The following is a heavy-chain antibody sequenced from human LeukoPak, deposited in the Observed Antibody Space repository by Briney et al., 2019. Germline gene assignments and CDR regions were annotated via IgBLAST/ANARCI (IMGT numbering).Heavy chain of an antibody. CDR3: ASGDYVFWSGSTLKPQYFQH. V-gene: IGHV1-69*13. Sequence: ASVKVSCKASGGTFSSYAISWVRQAPGQGLEWMGGIIPIFGTANYAQKFQGRVTITADESTSTAYMELSSLRSEDTAVYYCASGDYVFWSGSTLKPQYFQHWGQGTLVTVSS. J-gene: IGHJ1*01. D-gene: IGHD3-3*01. CDR2: IIPIFGTA. CDR1: GGTFSSYA.